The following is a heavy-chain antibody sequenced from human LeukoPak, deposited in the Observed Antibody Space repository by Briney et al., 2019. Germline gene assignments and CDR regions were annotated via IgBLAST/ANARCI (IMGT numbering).Heavy chain of an antibody. V-gene: IGHV4-39*07. CDR2: IYYSGPT. Sequence: SETLSLTCTVSGGSISSSSYYWGWIRQPPGKGLEWMGSIYYSGPTYYNPSLKSRVTISVDTSKNQFSLKLSSVTAADTAVYYCARDSGYVQYFGSSGRLDYWGQGTLVTVSS. CDR1: GGSISSSSYY. J-gene: IGHJ4*02. D-gene: IGHD3-22*01. CDR3: ARDSGYVQYFGSSGRLDY.